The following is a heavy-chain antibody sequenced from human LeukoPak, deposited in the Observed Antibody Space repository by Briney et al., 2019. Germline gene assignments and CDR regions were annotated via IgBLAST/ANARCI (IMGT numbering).Heavy chain of an antibody. V-gene: IGHV4-34*01. D-gene: IGHD3-22*01. CDR1: GGSFSGYY. J-gene: IGHJ4*02. Sequence: SETLSLTCAVYGGSFSGYYWSWIRQPPGKGLEWIGEINHSGSTNYNPSLKSRVTISVDTSKNQFSLKLSSVTAADTAVYYCARGRPLRYYDHFDYWGQGTLVTVSS. CDR2: INHSGST. CDR3: ARGRPLRYYDHFDY.